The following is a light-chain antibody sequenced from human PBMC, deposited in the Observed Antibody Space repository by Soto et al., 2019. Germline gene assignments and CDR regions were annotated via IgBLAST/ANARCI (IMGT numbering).Light chain of an antibody. CDR3: ISYTSSTTPV. CDR1: SSDVDGYTY. V-gene: IGLV2-14*01. Sequence: QSVLTQPASVSGSPGQSITISCTGTSSDVDGYTYVSWYQQHPGKAPKLMIFEVSNRPSGVSNRFSGSKSGNTASLTISGLQAEDEADYYCISYTSSTTPVFGGGTKLTVL. J-gene: IGLJ2*01. CDR2: EVS.